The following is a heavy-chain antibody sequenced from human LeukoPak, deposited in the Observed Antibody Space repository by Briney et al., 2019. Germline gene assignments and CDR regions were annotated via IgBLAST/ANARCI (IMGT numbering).Heavy chain of an antibody. CDR3: ARGEYSSSWYFRYYYYYMDV. J-gene: IGHJ6*03. CDR2: INHSGST. V-gene: IGHV4-34*01. CDR1: GGSFSGYY. Sequence: PSETLSLTCAVYGGSFSGYYWSWIRQPPGKGLEWIGEINHSGSTNYNPSLKSRVTISVDTSKNQFSLKPSSVTAADTAVYYCARGEYSSSWYFRYYYYYMDVWGKGTTVTVSS. D-gene: IGHD6-13*01.